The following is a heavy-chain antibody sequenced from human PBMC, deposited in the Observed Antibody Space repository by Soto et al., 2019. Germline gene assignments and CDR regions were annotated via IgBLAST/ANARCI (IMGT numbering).Heavy chain of an antibody. V-gene: IGHV2-70*04. J-gene: IGHJ3*02. CDR1: GFSLSTSGMR. D-gene: IGHD3-22*01. Sequence: GSGPTLVNPTQTLTLTCTFSGFSLSTSGMRVSWIRQPPGKALEWLARIDWDDDKFYSTSLKTRLTISKDTSKNQVVLTMTNMDPVDTATYYCARTLTMIPSLDAFDIWGQGTMVTVSS. CDR3: ARTLTMIPSLDAFDI. CDR2: IDWDDDK.